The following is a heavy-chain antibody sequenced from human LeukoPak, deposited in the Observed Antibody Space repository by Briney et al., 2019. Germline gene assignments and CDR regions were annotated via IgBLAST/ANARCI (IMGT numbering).Heavy chain of an antibody. Sequence: GGSLRLSCAASGFPFSSHAMSWVRQPPGKGLEWVAAISNGKTYYADSVRSRFAISRDDPTNTVYLHMNSLRDEDTALYHCVREAGYCAPVCVKTNWFDPWGQGTLVTVSS. CDR1: GFPFSSHA. V-gene: IGHV3-23*01. CDR3: VREAGYCAPVCVKTNWFDP. D-gene: IGHD2-15*01. J-gene: IGHJ5*02. CDR2: ISNGKT.